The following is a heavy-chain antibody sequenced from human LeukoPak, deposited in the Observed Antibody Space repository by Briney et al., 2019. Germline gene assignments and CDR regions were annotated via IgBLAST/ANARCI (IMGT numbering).Heavy chain of an antibody. V-gene: IGHV1-2*04. D-gene: IGHD2-15*01. CDR2: SNPNRGGT. CDR1: GYTFTEYY. J-gene: IGHJ6*02. Sequence: GASVTVSCKGSGYTFTEYYMHGVRQAAGQGVEGMGWSNPNRGGTNYAQKFQGWVTKTRDTSISTAYMELSRLRSDDTAVYYCARAVPRCSGGSCYSYYYYGMDVWGQGTTVTVSS. CDR3: ARAVPRCSGGSCYSYYYYGMDV.